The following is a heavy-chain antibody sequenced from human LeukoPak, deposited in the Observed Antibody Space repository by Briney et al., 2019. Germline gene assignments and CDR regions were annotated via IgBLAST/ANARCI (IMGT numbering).Heavy chain of an antibody. D-gene: IGHD1-1*01. CDR1: GGTFSSHA. CDR3: ARGRGSRTGSNGDYLDY. CDR2: IIPILGLR. Sequence: SVKVSCKASGGTFSSHAINWVRQAPGQGLEWMGRIIPILGLRNYAQKFQGRVTISADKSTSTAYMDVTSLRSEDTAVYYCARGRGSRTGSNGDYLDYWGQGTLVTVSS. J-gene: IGHJ4*02. V-gene: IGHV1-69*04.